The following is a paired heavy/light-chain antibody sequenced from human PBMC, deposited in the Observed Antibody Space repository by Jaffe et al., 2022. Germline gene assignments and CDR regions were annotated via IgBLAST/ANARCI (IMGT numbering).Heavy chain of an antibody. Sequence: QVQLVQSGAEVNKPGASVKVSCKASGYTFTGYYMHWVRQAPGQGLEWMGWINPNNGGTNYAQKFQGRVTMTRDTPITTVYMDLSRLTSDDTAVYYCARDGMTTAGTTYFDYWGQGTPVTVAS. J-gene: IGHJ4*02. CDR3: ARDGMTTAGTTYFDY. V-gene: IGHV1-2*02. CDR1: GYTFTGYY. D-gene: IGHD1-7*01. CDR2: INPNNGGT.
Light chain of an antibody. J-gene: IGLJ2*01. Sequence: QSVLTQPPSVSAAPGQKVTISCSGSSSNIGNNYVSWYQQLPGTAPKLLIYDNNKRPSGIPDRFSGSKSGTSATLGIAGLQTGDEADYYCETWDSSLSAVVFGGGTKLTVL. V-gene: IGLV1-51*01. CDR1: SSNIGNNY. CDR3: ETWDSSLSAVV. CDR2: DNN.